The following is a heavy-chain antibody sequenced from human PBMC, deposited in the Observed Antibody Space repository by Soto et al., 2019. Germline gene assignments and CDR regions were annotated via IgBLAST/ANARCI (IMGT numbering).Heavy chain of an antibody. Sequence: SETLSLTCTVSGGSISSGGYYWSWIRQHPGKGLVWIGYIYYSGSTYYNPSLKSRVTISVDTSKNQFSLKLSSVTAADTAVYYCARDINRIVATGIYYYMDVWGKGTTVTVSS. J-gene: IGHJ6*03. CDR2: IYYSGST. CDR1: GGSISSGGYY. CDR3: ARDINRIVATGIYYYMDV. D-gene: IGHD5-12*01. V-gene: IGHV4-31*03.